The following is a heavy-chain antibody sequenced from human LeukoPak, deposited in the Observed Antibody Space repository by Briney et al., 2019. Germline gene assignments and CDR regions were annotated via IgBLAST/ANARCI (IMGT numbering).Heavy chain of an antibody. CDR2: IYYSGST. V-gene: IGHV4-39*07. CDR3: ARDHTAIYAFDI. J-gene: IGHJ3*02. D-gene: IGHD5-18*01. Sequence: PSETLSLTCTVSGGSISSSSYYWGWIRQPPGKGLEWIGSIYYSGSTYYNPPLKSRVTISVDTSKNQFSLKLSSVTAADTAVYYCARDHTAIYAFDIWGQGTMVTVSS. CDR1: GGSISSSSYY.